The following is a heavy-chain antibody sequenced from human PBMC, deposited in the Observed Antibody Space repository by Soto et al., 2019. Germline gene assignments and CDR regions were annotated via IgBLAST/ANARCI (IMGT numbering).Heavy chain of an antibody. CDR2: IIPIFGTA. V-gene: IGHV1-69*06. CDR3: ARTVRGYQSFDY. J-gene: IGHJ4*02. CDR1: GGTFSSYA. D-gene: IGHD2-2*01. Sequence: QVQLVQSGAEVKKPGSSGNVSCKASGGTFSSYAISWVRQAPGQGLEWMGGIIPIFGTANYAQKFQGRVTITADKSKSTAYMELSSLRSEDTAVYYCARTVRGYQSFDYWGQGTLVTVSS.